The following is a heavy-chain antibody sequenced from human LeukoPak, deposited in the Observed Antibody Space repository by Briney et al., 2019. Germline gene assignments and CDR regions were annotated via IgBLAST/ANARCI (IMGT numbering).Heavy chain of an antibody. J-gene: IGHJ5*02. V-gene: IGHV3-23*01. CDR1: GFTFSNYA. Sequence: PGGSLRLSCAASGFTFSNYAMTWVRQAPGKGPEWVSGITGSGGSTFYADSVKGRFTISRDSSKNTLYLQMTSLRAEDTAVYYCATDRVGPAVSGTLDHWGQGTLVTVSS. CDR2: ITGSGGST. CDR3: ATDRVGPAVSGTLDH. D-gene: IGHD6-19*01.